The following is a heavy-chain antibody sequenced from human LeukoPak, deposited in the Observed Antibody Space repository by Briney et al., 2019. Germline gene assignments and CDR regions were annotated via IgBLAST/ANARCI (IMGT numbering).Heavy chain of an antibody. V-gene: IGHV4-34*01. CDR3: ASHTYSGSYLDY. CDR1: GGSFSGYY. CDR2: INHSGST. Sequence: PSETLSLTCAVYGGSFSGYYWSWTRQPPGKGLEWIGEINHSGSTNYNPSLKSRVTMSVDTSKNQFSLKVNSVTAADAAVYFCASHTYSGSYLDYRGQGTLVTVSS. D-gene: IGHD1-26*01. J-gene: IGHJ4*02.